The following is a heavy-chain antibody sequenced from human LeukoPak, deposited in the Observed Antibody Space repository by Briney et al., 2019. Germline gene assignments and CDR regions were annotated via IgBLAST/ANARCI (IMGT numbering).Heavy chain of an antibody. CDR3: ARAQYSSSWSFFDS. CDR1: GGSISSYY. D-gene: IGHD6-13*01. Sequence: SETLSLTCTVSGGSISSYYWSWIRQPPGKGLEWIGYIYNRGSTNYNPSLKSRVTISVDTPKNQFSLKLNSVTAADTAVYYCARAQYSSSWSFFDSWGQGTLVTVSS. CDR2: IYNRGST. J-gene: IGHJ4*02. V-gene: IGHV4-59*01.